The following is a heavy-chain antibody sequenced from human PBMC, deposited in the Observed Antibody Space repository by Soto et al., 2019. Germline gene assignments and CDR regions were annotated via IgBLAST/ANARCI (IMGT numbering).Heavy chain of an antibody. D-gene: IGHD4-17*01. CDR3: AKRLTTVTTVFDY. CDR2: ISGSGGST. CDR1: GLTSSTYA. Sequence: GGSLRLSCAASGLTSSTYAMSWVRQAPGKGLEWVSGISGSGGSTYYADSVKGRFTISRDNSKNMLYLQMNSLRAEDTAVYYCAKRLTTVTTVFDYWGQGTLVTVSS. V-gene: IGHV3-23*01. J-gene: IGHJ4*02.